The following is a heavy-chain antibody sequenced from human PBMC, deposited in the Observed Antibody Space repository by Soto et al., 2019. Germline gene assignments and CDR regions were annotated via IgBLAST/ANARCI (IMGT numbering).Heavy chain of an antibody. D-gene: IGHD4-17*01. CDR3: AKRLTTVTTVFDY. CDR2: ISGSGGST. CDR1: GLTSSTYA. Sequence: GGSLRLSCAASGLTSSTYAMSWVRQAPGKGLEWVSGISGSGGSTYYADSVKGRFTISRDNSKNMLYLQMNSLRAEDTAVYYCAKRLTTVTTVFDYWGQGTLVTVSS. V-gene: IGHV3-23*01. J-gene: IGHJ4*02.